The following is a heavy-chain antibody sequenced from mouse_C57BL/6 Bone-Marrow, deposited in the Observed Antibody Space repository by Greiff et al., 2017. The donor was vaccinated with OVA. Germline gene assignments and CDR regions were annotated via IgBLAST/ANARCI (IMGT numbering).Heavy chain of an antibody. Sequence: QVQLQQPGAELVKPGASVKLSCKASGYTFTSYGISWVKQRTGQGLEWIGEIYPRSGNTYYNEKFKGKATLTADKSSSTAYMELLSLTSEDSAVYFCASLMAGYFDVWGTGTTVTVSS. J-gene: IGHJ1*03. CDR1: GYTFTSYG. CDR2: IYPRSGNT. CDR3: ASLMAGYFDV. V-gene: IGHV1-81*01.